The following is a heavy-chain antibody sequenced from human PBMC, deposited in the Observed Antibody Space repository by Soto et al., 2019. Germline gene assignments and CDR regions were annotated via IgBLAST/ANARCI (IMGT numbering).Heavy chain of an antibody. CDR1: GSTLSSYS. Sequence: GGSLRLSCAASGSTLSSYSMHWVRQVPGKGLEWVSSIGTRSDIYYADSVKGRFTISRDNAKNSLSLQMNSLRAEDTGVYYCAREETAWPLAYGLDVWGQGTTVTVSS. CDR2: IGTRSDI. V-gene: IGHV3-21*01. J-gene: IGHJ6*02. D-gene: IGHD2-21*02. CDR3: AREETAWPLAYGLDV.